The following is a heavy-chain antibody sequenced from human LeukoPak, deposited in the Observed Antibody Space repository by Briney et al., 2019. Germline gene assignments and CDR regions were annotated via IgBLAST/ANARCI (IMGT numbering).Heavy chain of an antibody. CDR1: GGSISSSSYY. J-gene: IGHJ3*02. V-gene: IGHV4-61*02. Sequence: SETLSLTCTVSGGSISSSSYYWSWIRQPAGKGLEWIGRIYTSGSTNYNPSLKSRVTMSVDTSKNQFSLKLSSVTAADTAVYYCARDFHIFRELHYDRNDAFDIWGQGTMVTVSS. CDR2: IYTSGST. D-gene: IGHD3-22*01. CDR3: ARDFHIFRELHYDRNDAFDI.